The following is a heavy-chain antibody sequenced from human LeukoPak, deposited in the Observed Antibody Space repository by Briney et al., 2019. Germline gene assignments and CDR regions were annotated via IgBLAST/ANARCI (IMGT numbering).Heavy chain of an antibody. CDR2: LSDSGDET. V-gene: IGHV3-23*01. J-gene: IGHJ3*02. CDR1: GFTFNNYW. Sequence: PGGSLRLSCIVSGFTFNNYWMNWVRQAPGKGLEWVSGLSDSGDETHYSDSVKGRFTISRDNSKNILYLQMNSLRVEDTAAYYCAKAFREFGSSSYSSFDIWGQGTLVTVSS. CDR3: AKAFREFGSSSYSSFDI. D-gene: IGHD6-13*01.